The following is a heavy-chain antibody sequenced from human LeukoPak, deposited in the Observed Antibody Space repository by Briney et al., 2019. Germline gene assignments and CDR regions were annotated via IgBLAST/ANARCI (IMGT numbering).Heavy chain of an antibody. V-gene: IGHV3-53*04. CDR1: GFTVSSNY. D-gene: IGHD1-26*01. CDR3: ARDSGSFAFDY. CDR2: IYSGGST. Sequence: GGSLRLSCAASGFTVSSNYMSWVRQAPGKGLEWVSVIYSGGSTYYADFVKGRFTISRHNSKNTLYLQMNSLRAEDTAVYYCARDSGSFAFDYWGQGTLVTVSS. J-gene: IGHJ4*02.